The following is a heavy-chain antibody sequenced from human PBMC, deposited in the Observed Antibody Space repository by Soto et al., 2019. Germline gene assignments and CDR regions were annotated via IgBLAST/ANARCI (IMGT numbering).Heavy chain of an antibody. J-gene: IGHJ6*02. Sequence: GGSLRLSCAASGFTFNTYGFNWVRQAPGKGLEWVAVIWYDGNTKYYADSVKGRFTISRDNLKNTLYLQMNSLTAEDTAVYYCARPLVAPVADPYYYGMDVWGQGTTVTVSS. CDR3: ARPLVAPVADPYYYGMDV. CDR1: GFTFNTYG. CDR2: IWYDGNTK. D-gene: IGHD6-19*01. V-gene: IGHV3-33*01.